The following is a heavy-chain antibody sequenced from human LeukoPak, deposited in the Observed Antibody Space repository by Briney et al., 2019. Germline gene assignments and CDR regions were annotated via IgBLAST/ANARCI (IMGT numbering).Heavy chain of an antibody. V-gene: IGHV3-21*04. CDR2: ISSSGSYT. CDR3: AKAITLTTRGAFHI. D-gene: IGHD1-20*01. Sequence: GGSLRLSCAASGFTFSSYSMNWVRQAPGKGLEWVSSISSSGSYTYYADSVKGRFTISRDNAKNSLYLQMNSLRAEDTALYYCAKAITLTTRGAFHIWGQGTMVTVSS. CDR1: GFTFSSYS. J-gene: IGHJ3*02.